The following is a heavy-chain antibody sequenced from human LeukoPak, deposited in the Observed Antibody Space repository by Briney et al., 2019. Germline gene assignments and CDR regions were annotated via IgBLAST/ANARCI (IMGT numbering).Heavy chain of an antibody. CDR1: GFTFSSNY. CDR2: ISNSGTAI. D-gene: IGHD5-18*01. J-gene: IGHJ1*01. CDR3: ARAGYSMDTEYFQH. Sequence: GGSLRLSCAASGFTFSSNYMSWVRQAPGKGLEWVSYISNSGTAIYYADSVKGRFTISRDNAKSSLYLQMNSLRAEDTAVYYCARAGYSMDTEYFQHWGQGTLVTVSS. V-gene: IGHV3-11*04.